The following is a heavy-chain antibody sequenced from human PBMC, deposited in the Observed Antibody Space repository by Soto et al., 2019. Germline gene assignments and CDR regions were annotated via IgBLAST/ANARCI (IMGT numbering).Heavy chain of an antibody. D-gene: IGHD3-22*01. CDR2: IYYSGST. Sequence: QVQLQESGPGLVKPSQTLSLTCTVSGGSISSGGYYWSWIRQHPGKGLEWIGYIYYSGSTYYNPSLKSRFTISVDTSKNQFSRKLSSVTAADTAVYYGARSYDSSGYYYNYVMDVGGQGTTVPVSS. J-gene: IGHJ6*02. CDR1: GGSISSGGYY. CDR3: ARSYDSSGYYYNYVMDV. V-gene: IGHV4-31*03.